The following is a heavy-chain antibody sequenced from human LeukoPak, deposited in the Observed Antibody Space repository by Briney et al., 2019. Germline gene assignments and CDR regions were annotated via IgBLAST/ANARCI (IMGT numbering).Heavy chain of an antibody. CDR1: GGTFSSYA. J-gene: IGHJ4*02. D-gene: IGHD5-24*01. CDR3: VSGMATATDY. CDR2: IIPIFGTA. Sequence: ASVKVSCKASGGTFSSYAISWVRQAPGQGLEWMGGIIPIFGTANYAQKFQGRVTITADESTSTAYMELSSLRSEDTAVYYCVSGMATATDYWGQGTLVTVSS. V-gene: IGHV1-69*13.